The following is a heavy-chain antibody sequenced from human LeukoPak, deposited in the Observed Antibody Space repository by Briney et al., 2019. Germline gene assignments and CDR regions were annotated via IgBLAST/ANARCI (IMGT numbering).Heavy chain of an antibody. CDR2: LSGSDGST. Sequence: GGSLRLSCVASGFTFKTYGMSWVRQAPGKGLEWVSTLSGSDGSTYYADSVKGRFTISRDNSKSTLYLQMNSLRAEDTAVYYCAAGFYFGDYWGQGTLVTVSS. CDR3: AAGFYFGDY. V-gene: IGHV3-23*01. D-gene: IGHD3-3*01. J-gene: IGHJ4*02. CDR1: GFTFKTYG.